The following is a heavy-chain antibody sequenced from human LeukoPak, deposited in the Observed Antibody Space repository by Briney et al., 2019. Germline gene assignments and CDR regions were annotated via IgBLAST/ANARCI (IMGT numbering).Heavy chain of an antibody. Sequence: GGSLRLSCAASGFTFSSYWMNWVRQAPGKGLVWVSRIASDGSSTTYADSVKGRFSISRDNAKNTLYLQMNSLRVEDTAVYYCARDGGSYHPFDYWGQGTLVTVSS. D-gene: IGHD1-26*01. CDR3: ARDGGSYHPFDY. CDR2: IASDGSST. CDR1: GFTFSSYW. J-gene: IGHJ4*02. V-gene: IGHV3-74*01.